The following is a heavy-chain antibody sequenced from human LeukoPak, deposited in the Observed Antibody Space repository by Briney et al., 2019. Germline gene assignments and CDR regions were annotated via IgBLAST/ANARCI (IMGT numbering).Heavy chain of an antibody. D-gene: IGHD6-13*01. CDR1: GGSISSGDYY. J-gene: IGHJ4*02. V-gene: IGHV4-30-4*01. CDR2: IYYSGST. Sequence: PSETLSLTCTVSGGSISSGDYYWSWIRQPPGKGLEWIGYIYYSGSTYYNPSLKSRVTISVDTSKNQFSLKLSSVTAADTAVYYCARVVGSSWYGGSFDYWGQGTLVTVSS. CDR3: ARVVGSSWYGGSFDY.